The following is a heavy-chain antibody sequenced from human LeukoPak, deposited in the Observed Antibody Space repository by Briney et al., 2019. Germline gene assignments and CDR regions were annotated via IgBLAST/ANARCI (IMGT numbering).Heavy chain of an antibody. J-gene: IGHJ3*02. CDR2: IIPILGIA. D-gene: IGHD1-26*01. V-gene: IGHV1-69*02. CDR3: AKSSLGPWDAFDI. Sequence: ASVKVSCKASGGTFSSYTISWVRQAPGQGLEWMGRIIPILGIANYAQKFQGRVTMTRNTSISTAYMELSSLRSEDTAVYYCAKSSLGPWDAFDIWGQGTMVTVSS. CDR1: GGTFSSYT.